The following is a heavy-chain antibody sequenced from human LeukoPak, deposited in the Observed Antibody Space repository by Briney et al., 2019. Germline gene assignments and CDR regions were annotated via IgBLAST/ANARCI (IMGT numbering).Heavy chain of an antibody. Sequence: SQTLSLTCTVSGGSISSGSYYWSWIRQPAGKGLEWIGRIYTSGSTNYNPSLKSRVTISVDTSKNQFSLKLSSVTAADTAVYYCARDQSIAALYWFDPWGQGTLVTVSS. CDR1: GGSISSGSYY. D-gene: IGHD6-6*01. V-gene: IGHV4-61*02. J-gene: IGHJ5*02. CDR3: ARDQSIAALYWFDP. CDR2: IYTSGST.